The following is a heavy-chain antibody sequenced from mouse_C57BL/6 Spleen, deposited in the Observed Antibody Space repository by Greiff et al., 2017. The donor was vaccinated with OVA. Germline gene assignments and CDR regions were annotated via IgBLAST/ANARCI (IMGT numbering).Heavy chain of an antibody. CDR1: GYSITSGYY. CDR3: AREPYYYLYAMDY. J-gene: IGHJ4*01. V-gene: IGHV3-6*01. CDR2: ISYDGSN. D-gene: IGHD1-1*01. Sequence: ESGPGLVKPSQSLSLTCSVTGYSITSGYYWNWIRQFPGNKLEWMGYISYDGSNNYNPSLKNRISITRDTSKKQFFLKLNSVTTEDTATYYCAREPYYYLYAMDYWGQGTSVTVSS.